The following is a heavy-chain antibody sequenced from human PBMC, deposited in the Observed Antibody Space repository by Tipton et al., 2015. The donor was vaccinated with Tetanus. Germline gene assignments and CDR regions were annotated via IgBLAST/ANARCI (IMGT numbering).Heavy chain of an antibody. CDR1: GGSISSGTYY. V-gene: IGHV4-39*01. Sequence: TLSLTCTVSGGSISSGTYYWGWIRQPPGKGLEWIGSIYFSGSTYYNPSLKSRVTIYVDTSKIQSSLMLTSVTASDTAVYYCARLSSSSNDAHAFDIWGQGTMVTVSS. D-gene: IGHD2-2*01. CDR3: ARLSSSSNDAHAFDI. CDR2: IYFSGST. J-gene: IGHJ3*02.